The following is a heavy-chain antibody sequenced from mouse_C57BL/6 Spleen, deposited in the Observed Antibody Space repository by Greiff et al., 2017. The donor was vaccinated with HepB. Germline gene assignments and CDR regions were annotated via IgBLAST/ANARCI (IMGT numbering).Heavy chain of an antibody. J-gene: IGHJ3*01. Sequence: EVQLQQSGPELVKPGASVKMSCKASGYTFTDYNMHWVKQSHGKSLEWIGYINPNNGGTSYNQKFKGKATLTVNKSSSTAYMKLRSLNSEDSAVYYCAIDGSSPGAYWGQGTLVTVSA. D-gene: IGHD1-1*01. CDR2: INPNNGGT. CDR1: GYTFTDYN. CDR3: AIDGSSPGAY. V-gene: IGHV1-22*01.